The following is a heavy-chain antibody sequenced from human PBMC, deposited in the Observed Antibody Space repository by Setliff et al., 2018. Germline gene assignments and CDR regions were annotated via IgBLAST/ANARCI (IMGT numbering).Heavy chain of an antibody. D-gene: IGHD1-26*01. J-gene: IGHJ5*01. CDR2: ISHRGDT. V-gene: IGHV4-59*12. CDR3: ARMGTPIVGAMEWFDP. Sequence: SETLSLTCTVSGGSITNYYWSWIRQPPGKGLRWIGYISHRGDTNYDPSLRSRVAISVDTSKNQFSLRMTSVTAADTAVYYCARMGTPIVGAMEWFDPWGQGILVTVS. CDR1: GGSITNYY.